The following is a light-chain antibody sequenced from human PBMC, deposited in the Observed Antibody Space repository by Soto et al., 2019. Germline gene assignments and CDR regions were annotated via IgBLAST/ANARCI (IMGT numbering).Light chain of an antibody. J-gene: IGLJ1*01. CDR3: SSYTSSSTYV. CDR2: EVS. CDR1: SSDVGGYNY. V-gene: IGLV2-14*01. Sequence: QSALTQPASVSGSPGQSITISCTGTSSDVGGYNYVSWYQQHPGKAPKLMIYEVSNRPSGVSNRFSGSKSGNTASLTISGLQAEDGADYYCSSYTSSSTYVFGTGTKVTAL.